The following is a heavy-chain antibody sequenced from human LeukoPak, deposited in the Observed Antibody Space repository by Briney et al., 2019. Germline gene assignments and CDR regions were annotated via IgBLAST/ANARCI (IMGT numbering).Heavy chain of an antibody. CDR2: INLDGNER. J-gene: IGHJ4*02. D-gene: IGHD1-7*01. CDR1: GFFFRNYW. CDR3: ARSLNYDY. Sequence: GWSLRLSCVASGFFFRNYWMSWVRQAQGTGLEWVANINLDGNERFYVDSVKGRFTISRDNNKKSVYLQMNSLRAEDTAVYYCARSLNYDYWGQGTLVTVSS. V-gene: IGHV3-7*01.